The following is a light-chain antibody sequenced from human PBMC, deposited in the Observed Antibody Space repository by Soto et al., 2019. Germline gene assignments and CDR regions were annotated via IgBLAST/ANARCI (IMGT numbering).Light chain of an antibody. CDR2: DAS. V-gene: IGKV1-5*01. CDR1: QSIRSW. CDR3: QQYNSYSWT. Sequence: DIRLARFPSTLSTSVGDRVTITCRASQSIRSWLGWFQQKPGKAAKLLIYDASSLESGVPSRFSGSGSGTEFTLTISSLQPDDFATYYCQQYNSYSWTVGQGTKVDIK. J-gene: IGKJ1*01.